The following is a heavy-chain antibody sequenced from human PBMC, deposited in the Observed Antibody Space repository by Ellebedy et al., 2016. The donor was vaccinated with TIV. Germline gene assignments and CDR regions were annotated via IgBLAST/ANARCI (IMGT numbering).Heavy chain of an antibody. D-gene: IGHD6-19*01. CDR1: GGSFNDYY. J-gene: IGHJ5*02. V-gene: IGHV4-34*01. CDR2: INHSGST. CDR3: AREAVAGEWFDP. Sequence: MPSETLSLTCAVYGGSFNDYYWTWIRQPPGKGLEWIGEINHSGSTHSNPSLKSRVTISVDTSKNQFSLKLRSVTAADTAVYYWAREAVAGEWFDPWGQGTLVTVSS.